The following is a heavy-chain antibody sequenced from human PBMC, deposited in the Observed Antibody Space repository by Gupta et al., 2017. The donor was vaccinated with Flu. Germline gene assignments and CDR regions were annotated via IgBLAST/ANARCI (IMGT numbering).Heavy chain of an antibody. CDR1: GGSISGYY. V-gene: IGHV4-59*01. Sequence: QVQLQESGPGLVKPSETLSLTCTVSGGSISGYYWSWIRQPPGKGLEWIGYIYSSGSTNYNPSLKSRVTMSVDTSKNQFSLKLTSVTAADTAVYYCARVSRAADFDYWGQGTLVTVSS. J-gene: IGHJ4*02. CDR2: IYSSGST. CDR3: ARVSRAADFDY.